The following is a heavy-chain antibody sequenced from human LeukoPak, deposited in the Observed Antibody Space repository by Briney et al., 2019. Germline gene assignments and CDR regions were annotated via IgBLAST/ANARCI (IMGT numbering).Heavy chain of an antibody. CDR3: AKTHDFWSGYYTDYYYYMDV. CDR1: GFTFSSYW. D-gene: IGHD3-3*01. J-gene: IGHJ6*03. CDR2: ISGSGGGT. Sequence: PGGSLRLSCAASGFTFSSYWMSWVRQAPGKGLEWVSAISGSGGGTYYADSVKGRFTISTDNSKNTLYLQMNSLRAEDTALYYCAKTHDFWSGYYTDYYYYMDVWGKGTTVTVSS. V-gene: IGHV3-23*01.